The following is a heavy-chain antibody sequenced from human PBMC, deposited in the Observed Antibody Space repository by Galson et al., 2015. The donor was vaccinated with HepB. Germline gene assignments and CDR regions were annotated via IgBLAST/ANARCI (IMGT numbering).Heavy chain of an antibody. CDR2: INAGNGNT. D-gene: IGHD3-22*01. CDR3: ASWWYYDSSGYYTRTDALDI. V-gene: IGHV1-3*01. J-gene: IGHJ3*02. CDR1: GYTFTSYA. Sequence: CKASGYTFTSYAMHWVRQAPGQRLEWMGWINAGNGNTKYSQKFQGRVTITRDTSASTAYMELSSLRSEDTAVYYCASWWYYDSSGYYTRTDALDIWGQGTMVTVSS.